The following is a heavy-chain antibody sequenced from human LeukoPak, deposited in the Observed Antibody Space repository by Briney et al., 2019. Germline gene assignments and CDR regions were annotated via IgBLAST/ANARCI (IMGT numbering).Heavy chain of an antibody. J-gene: IGHJ4*02. CDR1: GFTFSHPW. Sequence: SLRLSCAASGFTFSHPWMSWIRQPPGKALEWLARIDWDDDKYYSTSLKTRLTISKDTSKNQVVLTMTNMDPVDTATYYCARSIVVVVAATEGFDYWGQGTLVTVSS. CDR2: IDWDDDK. V-gene: IGHV2-70*11. D-gene: IGHD2-15*01. CDR3: ARSIVVVVAATEGFDY.